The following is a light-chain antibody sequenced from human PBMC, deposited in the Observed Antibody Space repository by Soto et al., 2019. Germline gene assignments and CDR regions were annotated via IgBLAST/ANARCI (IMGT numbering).Light chain of an antibody. CDR3: QQYNSLWT. J-gene: IGKJ1*01. CDR1: QSISSW. Sequence: DIQMTQSPSTLSGSVGDRVTITCRASQSISSWLAWYQQKPGKAPKLLIYDASSLESGVPSRFSASGSGTEFTLTISSLQPDDFATYYCQQYNSLWTFGQGTKVDIK. V-gene: IGKV1-5*01. CDR2: DAS.